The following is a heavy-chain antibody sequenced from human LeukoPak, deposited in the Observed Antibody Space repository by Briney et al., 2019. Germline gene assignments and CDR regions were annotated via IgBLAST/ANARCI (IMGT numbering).Heavy chain of an antibody. V-gene: IGHV1-46*01. CDR3: ARADQQDFDL. Sequence: ASVKVSCKASGYIFTYYFMHWVRQTPGQGLEWMGIISPKGDFIQYAQKFQARVTMARDTSTSTVFMELRGLMSDDTGVYYCARADQQDFDLWGQGTLVTVSS. J-gene: IGHJ4*02. CDR1: GYIFTYYF. CDR2: ISPKGDFI.